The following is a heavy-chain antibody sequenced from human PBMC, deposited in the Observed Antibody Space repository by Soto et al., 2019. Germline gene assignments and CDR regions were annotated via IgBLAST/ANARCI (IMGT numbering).Heavy chain of an antibody. CDR3: ARVSGRGWYNWFDP. V-gene: IGHV1-69*13. D-gene: IGHD6-19*01. J-gene: IGHJ5*02. CDR1: GGNFSSHG. Sequence: SVKVSYKASGGNFSSHGISWVRQAPGQGLEFMGGIMPLFGTTNYAQKFRGRVTITADEPASTVYMELRSLRSEDTAVYYCARVSGRGWYNWFDPWGQGTPVTVSS. CDR2: IMPLFGTT.